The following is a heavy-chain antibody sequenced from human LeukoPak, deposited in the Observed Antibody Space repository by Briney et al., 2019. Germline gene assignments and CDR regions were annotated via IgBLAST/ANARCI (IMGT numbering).Heavy chain of an antibody. Sequence: GGSLRLSCAASGFTFSSYSMNWVRQAPGKGLEWVSSISSSSSYIYYADSVKGRFTISRDNAKNSLYLQMNSLRAEDTAVYYCARAGGGVRYYFDYWGQGTLVTVSS. CDR3: ARAGGGVRYYFDY. D-gene: IGHD2-8*02. J-gene: IGHJ4*02. V-gene: IGHV3-21*01. CDR2: ISSSSSYI. CDR1: GFTFSSYS.